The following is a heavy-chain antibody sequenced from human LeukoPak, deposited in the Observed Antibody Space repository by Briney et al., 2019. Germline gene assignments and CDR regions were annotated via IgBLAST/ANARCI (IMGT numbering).Heavy chain of an antibody. J-gene: IGHJ4*02. CDR1: GFIFSHYW. CDR3: ARIGYSSSSFDY. Sequence: GGSLRLSCGASGFIFSHYWMSWVRQAPGKGLEWVANIKQDGSVKYYVDSLKGRFTISRDNARNSVYLQMNSLRAEDTAVYYCARIGYSSSSFDYWGQGTLVTVSS. V-gene: IGHV3-7*01. D-gene: IGHD6-6*01. CDR2: IKQDGSVK.